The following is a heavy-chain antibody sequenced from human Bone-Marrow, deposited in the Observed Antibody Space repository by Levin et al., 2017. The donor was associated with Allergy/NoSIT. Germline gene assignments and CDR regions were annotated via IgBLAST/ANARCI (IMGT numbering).Heavy chain of an antibody. Sequence: GGSLRLSCSASGFTFSSYAMHWVRQAPGKGLEYVSAISSNGGSTYYADSVKGRFTISRDNSKNTLYLQMSSLRAEDTAVYYCVKDPPYSSGWYVYYFQHWGQGTLVTVSS. V-gene: IGHV3-64D*06. J-gene: IGHJ1*01. CDR1: GFTFSSYA. CDR2: ISSNGGST. D-gene: IGHD6-19*01. CDR3: VKDPPYSSGWYVYYFQH.